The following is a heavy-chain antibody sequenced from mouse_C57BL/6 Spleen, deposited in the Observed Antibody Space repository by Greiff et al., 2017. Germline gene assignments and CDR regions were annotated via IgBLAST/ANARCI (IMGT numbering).Heavy chain of an antibody. V-gene: IGHV1-52*01. CDR2: IDPSDSET. D-gene: IGHD1-1*01. CDR1: GYTFTSYW. Sequence: QVQLQQPGAELVRPGSSVKLSCKASGYTFTSYWMHWVKQRPIQGLEWIGNIDPSDSETHYNQKFKDKATLTVDKSSSTAYMQLSSLTSEDSAVYYCARPSFTTDYFDYWGQGTTLTVSS. CDR3: ARPSFTTDYFDY. J-gene: IGHJ2*01.